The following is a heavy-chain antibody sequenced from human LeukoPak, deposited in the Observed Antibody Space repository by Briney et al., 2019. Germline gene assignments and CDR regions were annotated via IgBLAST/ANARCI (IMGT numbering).Heavy chain of an antibody. D-gene: IGHD3-3*01. CDR3: ARSLLNDFWSGYSH. CDR2: IIPIFGTA. J-gene: IGHJ4*02. V-gene: IGHV1-69*05. CDR1: GGTFSSYA. Sequence: RASVKVSCKASGGTFSSYAISWVRQAPGQGLEWMGGIIPIFGTANYAQKFQGRVTITTDESTSTAYMELSSLRSEDTAVYYCARSLLNDFWSGYSHWGQGTLVTVSS.